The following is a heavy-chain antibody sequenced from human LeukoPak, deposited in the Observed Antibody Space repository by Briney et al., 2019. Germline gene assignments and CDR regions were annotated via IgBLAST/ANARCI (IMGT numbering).Heavy chain of an antibody. V-gene: IGHV4-39*01. D-gene: IGHD2-2*01. Sequence: SETLSLTCTVSGGSISSSSYYWGWIRQPPGKGLEWIGSIYYSGSTYYNPSLKSRVTISVDTSKNQFSLKLSSVTAADTAVYYCASRYFISNSCPFDYWGQGTLVTVSS. CDR1: GGSISSSSYY. J-gene: IGHJ4*02. CDR2: IYYSGST. CDR3: ASRYFISNSCPFDY.